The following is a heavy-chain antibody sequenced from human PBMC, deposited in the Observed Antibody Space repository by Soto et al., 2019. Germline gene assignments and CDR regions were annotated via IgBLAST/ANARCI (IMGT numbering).Heavy chain of an antibody. CDR2: MNPNSGNT. J-gene: IGHJ6*02. CDR3: AGERVRGMHF. D-gene: IGHD3-16*01. CDR1: GYTFTSYD. V-gene: IGHV1-8*01. Sequence: QVQLVQSGAEVKKPGASVKVSCKASGYTFTSYDINWVRQATGQGLEWMGWMNPNSGNTGSAQKFQGRVPMTRNTSITTAHTGLSSLRSEDTAVNYCAGERVRGMHFGGQATAVTVSS.